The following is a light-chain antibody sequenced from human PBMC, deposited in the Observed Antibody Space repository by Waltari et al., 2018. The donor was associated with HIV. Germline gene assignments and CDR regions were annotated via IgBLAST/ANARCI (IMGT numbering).Light chain of an antibody. Sequence: QSALTQPRSVSGSPGQSVTISCPGARSRIGADTYVSWYQQLPGKAPKLIIFDVTKRSSGVPDRFSASRSGNTASLTISGLQPEDEADYYCCSYVGTSVLFGGGTKVTVL. CDR2: DVT. V-gene: IGLV2-11*01. CDR3: CSYVGTSVL. CDR1: RSRIGADTY. J-gene: IGLJ3*02.